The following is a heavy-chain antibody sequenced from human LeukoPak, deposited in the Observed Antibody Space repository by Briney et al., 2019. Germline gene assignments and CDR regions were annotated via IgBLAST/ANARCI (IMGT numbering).Heavy chain of an antibody. CDR2: ISSRRSYI. V-gene: IGHV3-21*01. CDR3: ARDPPLGYCSGGSCYGGNY. CDR1: VFTFSSYS. J-gene: IGHJ4*02. Sequence: GGCLRLSCAASVFTFSSYSMNWVRPAPGRGLEWVSSISSRRSYIYYADSVKGRFTISRDNAKNSLYLQMNSLRAEDTAVYYCARDPPLGYCSGGSCYGGNYWGQGTLVTVSS. D-gene: IGHD2-15*01.